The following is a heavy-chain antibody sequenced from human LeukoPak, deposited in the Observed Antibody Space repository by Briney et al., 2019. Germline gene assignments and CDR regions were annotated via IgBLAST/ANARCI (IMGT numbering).Heavy chain of an antibody. CDR3: ARERGSSWSLGFDY. Sequence: PSETLSLTCTVSGYSISSGYYWGWIRQPPGKGLEWIGSIYHSGSTYYNPSLKSRVTISVDRSKNQFSLKLSSVTAADTAVYYCARERGSSWSLGFDYWGQGTLVTVSS. V-gene: IGHV4-38-2*02. J-gene: IGHJ4*02. D-gene: IGHD6-13*01. CDR1: GYSISSGYY. CDR2: IYHSGST.